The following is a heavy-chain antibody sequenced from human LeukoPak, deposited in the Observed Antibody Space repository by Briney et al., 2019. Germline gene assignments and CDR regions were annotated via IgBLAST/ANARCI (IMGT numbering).Heavy chain of an antibody. CDR2: IIPILGTA. V-gene: IGHV1-69*10. CDR1: GGTFSSYA. Sequence: GASVKVSCKASGGTFSSYAISWVRQAPGQGLEWMGGIIPILGTANYAQKFQGRVTVTRDTSTSTVHMELSGLRSEDTAVYYCARDQEGFDYWGQGTLVTVSS. J-gene: IGHJ4*02. CDR3: ARDQEGFDY.